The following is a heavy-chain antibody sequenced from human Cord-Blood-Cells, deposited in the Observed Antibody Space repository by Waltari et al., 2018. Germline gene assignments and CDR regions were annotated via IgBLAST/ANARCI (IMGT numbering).Heavy chain of an antibody. Sequence: QVQLQQWGAGLLKPSETLSLTCAVYGGSFSGYYWSWIRQPPGKGLEWIGEINHSGSTNYSPSLKSRGTISVATSKNQFSLKLSSVTAADTAVYYCARGLIDFWSGYYDYWGQGTLVTVSS. V-gene: IGHV4-34*01. CDR1: GGSFSGYY. CDR2: INHSGST. D-gene: IGHD3-3*01. J-gene: IGHJ4*02. CDR3: ARGLIDFWSGYYDY.